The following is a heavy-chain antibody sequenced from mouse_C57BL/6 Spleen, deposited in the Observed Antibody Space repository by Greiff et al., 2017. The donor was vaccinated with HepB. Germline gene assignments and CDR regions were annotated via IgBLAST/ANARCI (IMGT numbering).Heavy chain of an antibody. CDR2: ISSGGSYT. Sequence: EVQVVESGGDLVKPGGSLKLSCAASGFTFSSYGMSWVRQTPDKRLEWVATISSGGSYTYYPDSVKGRFTISRDNAKNTLYLQMSSLKSEDTAMYYCARHQSSYYYGSSYGAMDYWGQGTSVTVSS. V-gene: IGHV5-6*01. J-gene: IGHJ4*01. CDR3: ARHQSSYYYGSSYGAMDY. CDR1: GFTFSSYG. D-gene: IGHD1-1*01.